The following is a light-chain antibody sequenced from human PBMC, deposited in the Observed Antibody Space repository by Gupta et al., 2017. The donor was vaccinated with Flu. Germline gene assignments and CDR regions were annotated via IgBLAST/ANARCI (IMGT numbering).Light chain of an antibody. J-gene: IGLJ2*01. Sequence: QSPLTQPAPVSGSPGQSITISRTGPSSDVAAYEYVSWYQQHPAKAPRLMIYVVSNRPSVVANCFSGSKSGNTASLTISGLQTEEEADYYCSSYTSSSSDVVFGGGTKLTVL. V-gene: IGLV2-14*01. CDR1: SSDVAAYEY. CDR3: SSYTSSSSDVV. CDR2: VVS.